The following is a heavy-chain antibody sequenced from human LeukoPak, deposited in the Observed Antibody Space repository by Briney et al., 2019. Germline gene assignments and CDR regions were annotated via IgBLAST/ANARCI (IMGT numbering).Heavy chain of an antibody. CDR1: GGSISSYY. J-gene: IGHJ5*02. D-gene: IGHD3-9*01. Sequence: SETLSLTCTVSGGSISSYYWSWIRQPPGKGLEWIGYIYYSGSTNYNPSLKSRVTISVDTSKNQFSLKLSSVTAAGTAVYYCASARGYYDILTGYQTNWFDPWDQGTLVTVSS. CDR2: IYYSGST. CDR3: ASARGYYDILTGYQTNWFDP. V-gene: IGHV4-59*01.